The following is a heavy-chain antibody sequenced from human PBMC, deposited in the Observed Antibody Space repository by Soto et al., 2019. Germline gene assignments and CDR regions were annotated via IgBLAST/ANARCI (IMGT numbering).Heavy chain of an antibody. V-gene: IGHV4-39*01. CDR2: IYYSGST. CDR3: ARHLGTGTRRGYFDS. J-gene: IGHJ4*02. CDR1: GGSISSSNYY. D-gene: IGHD1-1*01. Sequence: QLQLQESGPGLVKPSETLSLTCTVSGGSISSSNYYWDWIRQPPGKGLEWIGSIYYSGSTYYNPSLLSRVTIFVDKSKNQFSLKLSSVTAADTAVYYCARHLGTGTRRGYFDSWGQGTLVTVSS.